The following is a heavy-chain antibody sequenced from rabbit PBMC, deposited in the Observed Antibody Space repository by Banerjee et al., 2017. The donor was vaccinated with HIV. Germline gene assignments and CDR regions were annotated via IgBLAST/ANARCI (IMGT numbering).Heavy chain of an antibody. V-gene: IGHV1S45*01. CDR2: IDAGSSGST. Sequence: QEQLKETGGGLVQPGGSLTLSCKASGIDFSSYYYMCWVRQAPGKGLEWIACIDAGSSGSTYYASWAKGRFTISKTSSTTVTLQMTSLTAADTATYFCARDSSRGVAYTFNLWGPGTLVTVS. CDR3: ARDSSRGVAYTFNL. CDR1: GIDFSSYYY. J-gene: IGHJ4*01. D-gene: IGHD1-1*01.